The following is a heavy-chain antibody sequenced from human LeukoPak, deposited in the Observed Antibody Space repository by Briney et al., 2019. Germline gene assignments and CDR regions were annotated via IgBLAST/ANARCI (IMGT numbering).Heavy chain of an antibody. Sequence: GGSLRLSCAASGFNFGPYWMSWVRQAPGRGPEWVANIKGDGSEKFYANSVKGRFTISRDNAKNLLFLQMNSLRVEDTAVYYCAREVLGWLQVPGAFDIWGQGTMVTVSS. V-gene: IGHV3-7*01. D-gene: IGHD5-24*01. J-gene: IGHJ3*02. CDR1: GFNFGPYW. CDR2: IKGDGSEK. CDR3: AREVLGWLQVPGAFDI.